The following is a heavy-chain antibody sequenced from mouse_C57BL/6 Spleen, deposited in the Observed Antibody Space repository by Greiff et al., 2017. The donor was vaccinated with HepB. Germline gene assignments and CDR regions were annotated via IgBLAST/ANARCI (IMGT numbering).Heavy chain of an antibody. J-gene: IGHJ4*01. CDR3: ARWDYGSSFYAMDY. D-gene: IGHD1-1*01. CDR1: GYTFTDYY. Sequence: VQLQHSGAELVRPGASVKLSCKASGYTFTDYYINWVKQRPGQGLEWIARIYPGSGNTYYNEKFKGKATLTAEKSSSTAYMQLSSLTSEDSAVYFCARWDYGSSFYAMDYWGQGTSVTVSS. CDR2: IYPGSGNT. V-gene: IGHV1-76*01.